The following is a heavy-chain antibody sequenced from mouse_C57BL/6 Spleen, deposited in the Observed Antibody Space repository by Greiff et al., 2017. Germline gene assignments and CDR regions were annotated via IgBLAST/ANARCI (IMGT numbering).Heavy chain of an antibody. Sequence: QVQLKQSGPGLVQPSQSLSITCTVSGFSFTSYGVHWVRQSPGKGLEWLGVIWSGGSTDYNAAFISRLSISKGNSKSQFFFKMNRLQTDDTAIYYCARGELGRAWFAYWGQGTLVTVSA. CDR1: GFSFTSYG. CDR3: ARGELGRAWFAY. CDR2: IWSGGST. D-gene: IGHD4-1*01. J-gene: IGHJ3*01. V-gene: IGHV2-2*01.